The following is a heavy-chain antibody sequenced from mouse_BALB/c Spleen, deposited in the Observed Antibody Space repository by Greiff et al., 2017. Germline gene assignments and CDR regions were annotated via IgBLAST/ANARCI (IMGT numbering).Heavy chain of an antibody. CDR2: IYPGSGST. CDR3: ARLYLYYFDY. Sequence: VKLVESGPELVKPGASVKMSCKASGYTFTDYVISWVKQRTGQGLEWIGEIYPGSGSTYYNEKFKGKATLTADKSSNTAYMQLSSLTSEDSAVYFCARLYLYYFDYWGQGTTLTVSS. J-gene: IGHJ2*01. D-gene: IGHD2-1*01. CDR1: GYTFTDYV. V-gene: IGHV1-77*01.